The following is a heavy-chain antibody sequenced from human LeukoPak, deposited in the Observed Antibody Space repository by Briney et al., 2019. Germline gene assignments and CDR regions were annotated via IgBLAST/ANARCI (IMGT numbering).Heavy chain of an antibody. CDR3: ARSASGGYDY. CDR2: INSDGSST. J-gene: IGHJ4*02. D-gene: IGHD6-19*01. CDR1: GFTFSSYW. Sequence: GGSLRLSCAASGFTFSSYWMHWVRQAPGKGLVRVSRINSDGSSTSYADSVKGPFTISRDNAKNTLYLQMNSLRAEDTAVYYCARSASGGYDYWGQGTLVTVSS. V-gene: IGHV3-74*01.